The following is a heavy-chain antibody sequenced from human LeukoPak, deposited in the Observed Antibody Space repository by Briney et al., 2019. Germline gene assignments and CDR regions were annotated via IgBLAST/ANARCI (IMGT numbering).Heavy chain of an antibody. CDR2: INHSGST. D-gene: IGHD3-3*01. Sequence: SETLSLTCAVYGGSFSGYYWSWIRQPPGKGLEWIGEINHSGSTNYNQSLKSRVTISVDTSKNQFSLKLSSVTAADTAVYYCAKDRGILEWLLYPYYFDYWGQGTLVTVSS. J-gene: IGHJ4*02. CDR3: AKDRGILEWLLYPYYFDY. CDR1: GGSFSGYY. V-gene: IGHV4-34*01.